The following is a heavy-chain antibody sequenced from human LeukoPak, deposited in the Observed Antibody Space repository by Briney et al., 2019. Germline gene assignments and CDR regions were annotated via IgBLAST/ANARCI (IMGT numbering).Heavy chain of an antibody. CDR2: INRDGSEK. Sequence: GGSLLLSFAASGFTFSSYYMSWVRQAPGKGLEWVANINRDGSEKHYVDSVKGRFTISRDNAKNSLYMQMNGLRADDTAVYYCGSRSGGFWGQGTLVTISS. J-gene: IGHJ4*02. CDR3: GSRSGGF. CDR1: GFTFSSYY. V-gene: IGHV3-7*01. D-gene: IGHD1-14*01.